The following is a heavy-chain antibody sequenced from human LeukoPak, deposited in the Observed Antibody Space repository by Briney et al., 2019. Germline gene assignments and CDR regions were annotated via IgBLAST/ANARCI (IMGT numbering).Heavy chain of an antibody. CDR1: GFTFSSYW. V-gene: IGHV3-21*01. J-gene: IGHJ4*02. D-gene: IGHD2-15*01. Sequence: GGSLRLSCAASGFTFSSYWMSWVRQAPGKGLEWVSSISGSSSYIYYADSVKGRFTISRDNAKNSLYLQMNSLRGEDTALYYCARDLAPYCSGGRCSTFDYWGQGTLVTVSS. CDR3: ARDLAPYCSGGRCSTFDY. CDR2: ISGSSSYI.